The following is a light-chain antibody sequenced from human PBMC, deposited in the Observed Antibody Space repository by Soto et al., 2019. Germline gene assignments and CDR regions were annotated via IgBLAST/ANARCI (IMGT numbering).Light chain of an antibody. J-gene: IGKJ1*01. Sequence: ETVLTQSPGTLSLSPGERATLSCRASNTIRSNYLAGYRQTPGQAPRLLTYGASNRATGIADRFSGSGSWTDFTLIISRLEPDDFALYYCQQYGSSHWTCGQGTKVEIK. CDR3: QQYGSSHWT. V-gene: IGKV3-20*01. CDR1: NTIRSNY. CDR2: GAS.